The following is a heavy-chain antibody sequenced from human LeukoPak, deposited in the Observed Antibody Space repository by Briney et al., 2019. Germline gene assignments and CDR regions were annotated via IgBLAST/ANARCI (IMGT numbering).Heavy chain of an antibody. Sequence: GGSLRLSCAASGFTFSSYAMSWVRQAPGKGLEWVSAISGSGGSTYYADSVKGRFTISRDNSKNTLYLQMNSLRAEDTAVYYCAKELQGEGGSSWYVYFDYWGQGTLVTVSS. CDR3: AKELQGEGGSSWYVYFDY. D-gene: IGHD6-13*01. CDR1: GFTFSSYA. J-gene: IGHJ4*02. CDR2: ISGSGGST. V-gene: IGHV3-23*01.